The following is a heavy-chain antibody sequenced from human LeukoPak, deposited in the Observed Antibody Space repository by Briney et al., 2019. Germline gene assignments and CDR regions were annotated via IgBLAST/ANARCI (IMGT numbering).Heavy chain of an antibody. J-gene: IGHJ4*02. V-gene: IGHV4-4*02. CDR3: ASSRSSSSEIDY. Sequence: SGTLSLTCAVSGGPISSSNWWSWVRQPPGKGLEWIGEIYHSGSTNYNPSLKSRVTISVDKSKNQFSLKLSSVTAADTAVYYCASSRSSSSEIDYWGQGTLVTVSS. CDR2: IYHSGST. D-gene: IGHD6-13*01. CDR1: GGPISSSNW.